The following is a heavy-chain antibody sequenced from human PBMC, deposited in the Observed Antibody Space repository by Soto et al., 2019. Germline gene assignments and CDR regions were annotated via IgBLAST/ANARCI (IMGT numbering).Heavy chain of an antibody. Sequence: ASVKVSCKASGGTFSSYAISWVRQAPGQGLEWMGGIIPIFGTANYAQKFQGRVTITADESTSTAYMELSSLRSEDTAVYYCARVNGYNSLYYYYYYMDVWGKGTTVTVSS. V-gene: IGHV1-69*13. CDR3: ARVNGYNSLYYYYYYMDV. D-gene: IGHD1-1*01. CDR1: GGTFSSYA. J-gene: IGHJ6*03. CDR2: IIPIFGTA.